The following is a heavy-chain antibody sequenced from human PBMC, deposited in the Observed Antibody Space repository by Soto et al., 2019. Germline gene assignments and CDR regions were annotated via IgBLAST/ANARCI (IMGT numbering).Heavy chain of an antibody. CDR2: ISAYNGNT. CDR3: ARGGIAAAAPRGWFDP. CDR1: GYTFTSYG. J-gene: IGHJ5*02. Sequence: GASVKVSCKASGYTFTSYGISWVLQAPGQGLEWMGWISAYNGNTNYAQKPQGRVTMTTDTSTSTAYMELRSLRSDDTAVYYCARGGIAAAAPRGWFDPWGQGTLVTVSS. V-gene: IGHV1-18*04. D-gene: IGHD6-13*01.